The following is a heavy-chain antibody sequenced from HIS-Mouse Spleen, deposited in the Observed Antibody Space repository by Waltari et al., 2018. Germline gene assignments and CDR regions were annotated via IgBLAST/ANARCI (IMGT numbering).Heavy chain of an antibody. CDR3: ATQLGVGATSYYGMDV. D-gene: IGHD1-26*01. J-gene: IGHJ6*02. V-gene: IGHV1-2*02. CDR1: GYTFTGYY. CDR2: IKPNSGGT. Sequence: QVQLVQSGAEVKKPGASVKVSCKASGYTFTGYYMHWVRQAPGQGLEWMGWIKPNSGGTNYAQKFQGRVTMTGDTSISTAYMELSRLRSDDTAVYYCATQLGVGATSYYGMDVWGQGTTVTVSS.